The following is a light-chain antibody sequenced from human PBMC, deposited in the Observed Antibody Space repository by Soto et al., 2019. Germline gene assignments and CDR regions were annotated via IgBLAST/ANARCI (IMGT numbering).Light chain of an antibody. V-gene: IGKV3-20*01. Sequence: EVVLTQSPGTLSLSPGERATLSCRASQSVTNYLAWYQQKPGQAPRLLIYGASSRATGIPDRFTDSGSGTDFTLTISRLEPEDFAVYYCQQYGISPKTFGQGTKVEIK. CDR1: QSVTNY. J-gene: IGKJ1*01. CDR3: QQYGISPKT. CDR2: GAS.